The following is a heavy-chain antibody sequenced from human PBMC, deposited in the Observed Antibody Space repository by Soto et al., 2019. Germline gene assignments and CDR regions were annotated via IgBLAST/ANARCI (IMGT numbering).Heavy chain of an antibody. Sequence: EVQLVESGGGLVKPGGSLRLSCAASGFTFSSYSMDWVRQAPGKGLEWVSAISGSGGSTYYADSVKGRFTISRDNSKNTLYVQMNSLRGEDTAAYYCAKDQSGAYCGGDCYDYGMDVWGQGTTVTVSS. CDR3: AKDQSGAYCGGDCYDYGMDV. D-gene: IGHD2-21*02. J-gene: IGHJ6*02. V-gene: IGHV3-23*04. CDR1: GFTFSSYS. CDR2: ISGSGGST.